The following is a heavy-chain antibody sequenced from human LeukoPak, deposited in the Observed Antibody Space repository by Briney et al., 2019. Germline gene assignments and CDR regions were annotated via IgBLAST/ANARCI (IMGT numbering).Heavy chain of an antibody. CDR3: AKDLVATIRGWFDP. J-gene: IGHJ5*02. CDR1: GFTFDDYA. D-gene: IGHD5-12*01. Sequence: GRSLRLSRAPSGFTFDDYAIHWVPHAPGKGREWVSGISWNSGRIGYADSVKGRFTISRDKAKNSLYLQMNSLRAEDTALYYCAKDLVATIRGWFDPWGQGTLVTVSS. V-gene: IGHV3-9*01. CDR2: ISWNSGRI.